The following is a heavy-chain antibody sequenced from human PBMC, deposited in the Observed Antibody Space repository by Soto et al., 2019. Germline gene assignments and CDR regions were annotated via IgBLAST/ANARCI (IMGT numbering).Heavy chain of an antibody. CDR3: ARSRGTDRDD. CDR2: ISYSGIN. D-gene: IGHD2-15*01. CDR1: GGSVSSAKDY. Sequence: QVQLQESGPGLVKPSQTLSLTCTVSGGSVSSAKDYWSGMGQPPGKGLEWLGYISYSGINYYNPSRKGPVTISVHTYKNQLYLRLSSVAAADMSGYDCARSRGTDRDDWGQGAPVTVSS. V-gene: IGHV4-30-4*01. J-gene: IGHJ4*02.